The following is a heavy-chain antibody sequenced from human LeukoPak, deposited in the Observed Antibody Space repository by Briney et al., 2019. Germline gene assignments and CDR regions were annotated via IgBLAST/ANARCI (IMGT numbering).Heavy chain of an antibody. D-gene: IGHD6-6*01. CDR3: ARVSFPYSSSSRGGWFDP. Sequence: PSETLSLTCAVYGGSFSGYYWSWIRQPPVKGLEWIGEINHSGSTNYNPSLKSRVTISVDTSKNQFSLKLSSVTAADTAVYYCARVSFPYSSSSRGGWFDPWGQGTLVTVSS. V-gene: IGHV4-34*01. J-gene: IGHJ5*02. CDR1: GGSFSGYY. CDR2: INHSGST.